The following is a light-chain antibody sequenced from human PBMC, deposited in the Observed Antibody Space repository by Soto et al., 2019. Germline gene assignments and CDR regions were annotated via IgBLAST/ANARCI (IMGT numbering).Light chain of an antibody. CDR2: GAS. V-gene: IGKV3-15*01. J-gene: IGKJ4*01. CDR1: QSVSSSN. CDR3: QEYNNWPALT. Sequence: EIVLTQSPGTLSLSPGERATLSCRASQSVSSSNLAWYQQKPGQAPRLLISGASTRATGIPDRFSGSGSGTEFTLTISSLQSEDFAVYYCQEYNNWPALTFGGGTKVDIK.